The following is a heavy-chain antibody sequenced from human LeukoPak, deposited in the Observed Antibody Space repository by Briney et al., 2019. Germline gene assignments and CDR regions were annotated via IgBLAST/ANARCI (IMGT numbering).Heavy chain of an antibody. Sequence: SETLSLTCAVYGGSFSGYYWSWIRQPPGKGLEWIGEINHSGSTNYNPSLKSRVTISVDTSKNQFSLKLSSVTAADTAVYYCARVYRDCSSTSCHRYYYCYYMDVWGKGTTVTISS. J-gene: IGHJ6*03. CDR2: INHSGST. CDR3: ARVYRDCSSTSCHRYYYCYYMDV. V-gene: IGHV4-34*01. D-gene: IGHD2-2*01. CDR1: GGSFSGYY.